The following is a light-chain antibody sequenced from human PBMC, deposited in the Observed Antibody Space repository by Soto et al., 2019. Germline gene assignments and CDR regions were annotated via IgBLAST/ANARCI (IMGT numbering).Light chain of an antibody. CDR1: SSDVGGYNY. V-gene: IGLV2-14*03. CDR2: EVR. J-gene: IGLJ2*01. Sequence: QSALTQPASVSGSPGQSVTISCTGTSSDVGGYNYVSWYQQHPGKVPKLIIYEVRHRPSGISNRFSGSKTSNTASLTIAGLQSEDEADYYCSSYTSTSTVVFGGGTKLTVL. CDR3: SSYTSTSTVV.